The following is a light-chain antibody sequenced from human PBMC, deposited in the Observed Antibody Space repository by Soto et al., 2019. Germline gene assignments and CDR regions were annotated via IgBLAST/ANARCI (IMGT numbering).Light chain of an antibody. CDR3: SSYTSRTTPV. V-gene: IGLV2-14*01. J-gene: IGLJ7*01. CDR1: SSDVGGYAY. CDR2: EVS. Sequence: QSALTQPASVSGSPGQTITISCTGTSSDVGGYAYVSWYQQYPGKVPKLVISEVSNRPSGVSHRFSGSRSGNTASLTISGLQAEYEADYHCSSYTSRTTPVFGGGTQLTVL.